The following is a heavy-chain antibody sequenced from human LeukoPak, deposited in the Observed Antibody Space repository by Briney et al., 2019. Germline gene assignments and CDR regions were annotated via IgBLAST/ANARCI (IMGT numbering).Heavy chain of an antibody. CDR3: ARTRYYYNSRSYGAPYYFDY. Sequence: SETLSLTCAVSGGSISSSNWWSWVRQPPGKGLEWIGEIYHSGSTYYNPSLKSRVTISVDTSKNQFSLKLSSVTAADTAVYYCARTRYYYNSRSYGAPYYFDYWGQGTLVTVSS. CDR1: GGSISSSNW. D-gene: IGHD3-10*01. V-gene: IGHV4-4*02. CDR2: IYHSGST. J-gene: IGHJ4*02.